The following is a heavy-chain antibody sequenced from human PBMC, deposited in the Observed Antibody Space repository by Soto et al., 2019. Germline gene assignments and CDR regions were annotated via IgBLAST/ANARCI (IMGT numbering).Heavy chain of an antibody. Sequence: QVQLVESGGGVVQPGRSLRLSCAASGFTFSSYAMHWVRQAPGKGLEWVAVISYDGSNKYYADSVKGRFTISRDNSKNTLYLQMNSLRAEDTAVYYCARAQRSSWYHVFDYWGQGTLVTVSS. CDR2: ISYDGSNK. CDR1: GFTFSSYA. J-gene: IGHJ4*02. CDR3: ARAQRSSWYHVFDY. D-gene: IGHD6-13*01. V-gene: IGHV3-30-3*01.